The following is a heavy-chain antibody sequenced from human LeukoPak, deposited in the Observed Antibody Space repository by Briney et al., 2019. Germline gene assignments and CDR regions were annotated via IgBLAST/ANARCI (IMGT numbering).Heavy chain of an antibody. CDR2: IYHSGST. V-gene: IGHV4-4*02. CDR3: ASLPQPYYPFDY. J-gene: IGHJ4*02. CDR1: GGSISSSNW. Sequence: PSETLSLTCTVSGGSISSSNWWSWVRQPPGKGLEWIGEIYHSGSTNYNPSLKSRVTISVDKSKNQFSLKLSSVTAADTAVYYCASLPQPYYPFDYWGQGTLVTVSS. D-gene: IGHD3-10*01.